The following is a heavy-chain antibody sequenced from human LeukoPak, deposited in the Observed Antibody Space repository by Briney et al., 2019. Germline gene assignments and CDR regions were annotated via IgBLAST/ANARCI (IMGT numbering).Heavy chain of an antibody. Sequence: PSETLSLTCTVSGGSISSYYWSWIRQPPGKGLEWIGYIYYSGSTNYNPSLKSRVTISVDTSKNQFSLKLSSVTAADTAVYYCAIDSSGWSGDYFDYWGQGTLVTVSS. D-gene: IGHD6-19*01. CDR3: AIDSSGWSGDYFDY. V-gene: IGHV4-59*12. CDR1: GGSISSYY. CDR2: IYYSGST. J-gene: IGHJ4*02.